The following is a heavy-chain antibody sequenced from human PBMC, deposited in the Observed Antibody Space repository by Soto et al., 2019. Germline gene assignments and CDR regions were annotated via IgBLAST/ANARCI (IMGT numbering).Heavy chain of an antibody. CDR3: ARYIVGRGFVV. D-gene: IGHD2-15*01. CDR2: MNPSGNT. J-gene: IGHJ3*01. CDR1: GDRFTSFD. V-gene: IGHV1-8*01. Sequence: QVQLVQSGAEVKNPGASVKVYCKASGDRFTSFDINWVRQATGQGPEWIGWMNPSGNTGHAQKFQGRVTLSRDVSMSTAYMELSSLRSDDTAKYYCARYIVGRGFVVWGQGTVVIVSS.